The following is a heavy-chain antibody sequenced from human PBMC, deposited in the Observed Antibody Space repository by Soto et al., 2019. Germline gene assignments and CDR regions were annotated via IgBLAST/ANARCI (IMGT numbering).Heavy chain of an antibody. V-gene: IGHV3-74*01. CDR3: ARGKATIEGDY. CDR1: GFTFSSYW. CDR2: INSDGSST. D-gene: IGHD5-12*01. Sequence: GGSLRLSCAASGFTFSSYWMHWVRQAPGKGLVWVSRINSDGSSTSYADSVKGRFTISRDNAKNTLYLQMNSLRAEDTAVYYCARGKATIEGDYWGQGTLVTVSS. J-gene: IGHJ4*02.